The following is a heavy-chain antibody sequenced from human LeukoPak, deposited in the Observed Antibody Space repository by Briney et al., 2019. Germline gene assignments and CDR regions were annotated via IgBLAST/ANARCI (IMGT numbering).Heavy chain of an antibody. J-gene: IGHJ4*02. D-gene: IGHD3-10*01. CDR1: GFTFSNYG. CDR2: IWYDGSNK. V-gene: IGHV3-33*01. CDR3: AGSYYNVFDY. Sequence: GGSLRLSCAASGFTFSNYGMHWVRQAPGKGQEGVALIWYDGSNKYYADSVKGRFTISRDNSKNTLYLQMNSLRAEDTAVYYCAGSYYNVFDYWGQGTLVTVSS.